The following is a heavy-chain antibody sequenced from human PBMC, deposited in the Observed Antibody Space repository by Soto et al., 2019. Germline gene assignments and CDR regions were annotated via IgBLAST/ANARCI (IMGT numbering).Heavy chain of an antibody. CDR1: GGSVTNSSYY. J-gene: IGHJ4*02. V-gene: IGHV4-39*01. D-gene: IGHD4-17*01. CDR2: VYYRGRS. Sequence: PSETLSLTCTVSGGSVTNSSYYWGWIRQSPGKGLEWIGSVYYRGRSYSKSSVKSRVTISADTSKNRFSLSLNSVTASDTAVYFCVRQRTTVPTQAHFDYWGPGALVTVS. CDR3: VRQRTTVPTQAHFDY.